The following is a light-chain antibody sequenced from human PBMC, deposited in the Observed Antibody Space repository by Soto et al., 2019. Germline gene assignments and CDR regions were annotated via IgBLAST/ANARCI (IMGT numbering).Light chain of an antibody. CDR1: QSVSNC. Sequence: DIQMTQSPSTLPASVGDRFTITCRSSQSVSNCLAWYQQKPGTAPKVLIYHASNLQSGVPSRFSGSGSGTEFTLTISSLQPDDFATYYCQQYNSYSFGQGTKVDIK. CDR2: HAS. J-gene: IGKJ1*01. V-gene: IGKV1-5*01. CDR3: QQYNSYS.